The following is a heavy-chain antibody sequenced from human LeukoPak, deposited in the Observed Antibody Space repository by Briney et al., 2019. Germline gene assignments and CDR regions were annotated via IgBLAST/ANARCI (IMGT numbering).Heavy chain of an antibody. V-gene: IGHV3-48*01. J-gene: IGHJ6*04. D-gene: IGHD1-14*01. CDR3: TTLGLSPPVPWDV. CDR2: ISSSSSTI. Sequence: GGSLRLSCAASGFTFSSYSMNWVRQAPGKGLEWVSYISSSSSTIYYADSVKGRFTISRDNSKNTLYLQMNSLRAEDTAVYYCTTLGLSPPVPWDVWGKGTTVTVSS. CDR1: GFTFSSYS.